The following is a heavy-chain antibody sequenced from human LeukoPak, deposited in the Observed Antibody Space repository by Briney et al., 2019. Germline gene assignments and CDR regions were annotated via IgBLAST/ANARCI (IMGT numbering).Heavy chain of an antibody. V-gene: IGHV3-23*01. D-gene: IGHD3-10*01. J-gene: IGHJ4*02. CDR3: AKGWGSGRLYYFDY. CDR2: ISGSGGST. CDR1: GFTFSSYA. Sequence: GGSLRLSCAASGFTFSSYAMSWVRQAPGDGLESDSAISGSGGSTYYADSVKGRFTISRDNSKDTLYLQMNSLRAEDTAVYYCAKGWGSGRLYYFDYWGQGTLVTVSS.